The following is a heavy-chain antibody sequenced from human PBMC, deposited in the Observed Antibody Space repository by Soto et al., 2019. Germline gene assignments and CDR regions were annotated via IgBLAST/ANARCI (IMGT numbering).Heavy chain of an antibody. CDR2: VWSDGSKK. D-gene: IGHD3-9*01. V-gene: IGHV3-33*01. Sequence: QVQVVESGGGVVQPGRSLRLSCAASGFTFSTYGMHWVRQAPGKGLEWVALVWSDGSKKYYADSVKGRFTISRDNSKDTLHLQMNSLRAEDTAVYYCVRVFDTYYFDLWGQGTLVTGST. CDR1: GFTFSTYG. J-gene: IGHJ4*02. CDR3: VRVFDTYYFDL.